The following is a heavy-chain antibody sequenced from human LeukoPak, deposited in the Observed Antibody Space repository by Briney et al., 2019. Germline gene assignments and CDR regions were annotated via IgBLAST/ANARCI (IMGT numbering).Heavy chain of an antibody. CDR3: ARGRSRLNYYKMSTSLFDF. CDR2: IYYSGYT. CDR1: GASTSSYY. J-gene: IGHJ4*02. D-gene: IGHD5-24*01. Sequence: KPSETLSLTCTVFGASTSSYYWSCIRQPPGKGLEYIGYIYYSGYTTYNPSLKSRVTISLDTSRNKFSLKLSSVTAADTAVYYCARGRSRLNYYKMSTSLFDFWGQGTLVTVSS. V-gene: IGHV4-59*12.